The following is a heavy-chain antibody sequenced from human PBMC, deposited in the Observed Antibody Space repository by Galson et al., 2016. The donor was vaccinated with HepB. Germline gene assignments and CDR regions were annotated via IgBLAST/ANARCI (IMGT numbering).Heavy chain of an antibody. D-gene: IGHD1-1*01. CDR3: ARDTGWNDQFDY. CDR1: GFSFNNYA. J-gene: IGHJ4*02. V-gene: IGHV3-30*04. CDR2: ISNDGNNK. Sequence: SLRLSCAVSGFSFNNYAFHWVRQAPGKGLEWVAVISNDGNNKYYADSVKGRFTVSRDNSRNTLFLQMSSLRAEDTAVYYCARDTGWNDQFDYWGQGTLVTVSS.